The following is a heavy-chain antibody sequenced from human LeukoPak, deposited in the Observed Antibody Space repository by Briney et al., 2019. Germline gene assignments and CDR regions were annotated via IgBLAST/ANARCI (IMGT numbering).Heavy chain of an antibody. CDR2: ISGSGGST. Sequence: GGSLRLSCAASGFTFSSDANSWSWNRQHPGLDWVSAISGSGGSTYYADSVKGRFTISRDNSKNTLYLQMNSLRAEGTAVYYCAKDDSLCFDPWGQGTLVTVSS. D-gene: IGHD2-21*01. CDR3: AKDDSLCFDP. CDR1: GFTFSSDA. J-gene: IGHJ5*02. V-gene: IGHV3-23*01.